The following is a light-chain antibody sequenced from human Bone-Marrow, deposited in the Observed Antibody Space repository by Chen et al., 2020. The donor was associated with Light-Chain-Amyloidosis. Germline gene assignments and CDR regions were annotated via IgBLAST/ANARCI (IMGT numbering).Light chain of an antibody. CDR1: NIGSTS. J-gene: IGLJ3*02. Sequence: SYVLTQPSSVSVAPGQTATIACGGNNIGSTSVHWYQQTPGQAPLLVVYDDSDRPSGIPERLSGSNSGITATLTMSRVEAGDEADYYCQVWDRSSDRPVFGGGTKLAVL. CDR2: DDS. CDR3: QVWDRSSDRPV. V-gene: IGLV3-21*02.